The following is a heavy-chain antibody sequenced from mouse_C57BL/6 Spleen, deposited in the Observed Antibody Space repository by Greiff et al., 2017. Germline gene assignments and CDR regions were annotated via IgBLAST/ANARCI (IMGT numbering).Heavy chain of an antibody. CDR3: ARSYGYDGYYFDC. CDR2: IYPGDGDT. CDR1: GYAFSSSW. V-gene: IGHV1-82*01. Sequence: QVQLKESGPELVKPGASVKISCKASGYAFSSSWMNWVKQRPGKGLEWIGRIYPGDGDTNYNGKFKGKATLTADKSSSTAYMQLSSLTSEDSAVYFCARSYGYDGYYFDCWGQGTTLTVSS. J-gene: IGHJ2*01. D-gene: IGHD2-2*01.